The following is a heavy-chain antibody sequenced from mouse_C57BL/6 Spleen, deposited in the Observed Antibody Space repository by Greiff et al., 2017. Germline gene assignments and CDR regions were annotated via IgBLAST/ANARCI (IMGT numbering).Heavy chain of an antibody. CDR3: ARGDYGGGFAY. V-gene: IGHV3-1*01. CDR1: GYSITSGYD. D-gene: IGHD2-4*01. J-gene: IGHJ3*01. CDR2: ISYSGST. Sequence: VQLKESGPGMVKPSQSLSLTCTVTGYSITSGYDWHWIRHFPGNKLEWMGYISYSGSTNYNPSLKSRISITHDTSKNHFFLKLNSVTTEDTATYYCARGDYGGGFAYWGQGTLVTVSA.